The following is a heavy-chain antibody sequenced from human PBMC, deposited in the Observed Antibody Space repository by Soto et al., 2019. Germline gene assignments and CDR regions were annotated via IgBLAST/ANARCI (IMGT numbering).Heavy chain of an antibody. V-gene: IGHV4-59*01. CDR3: ARDLYVPGAIRGFYNYYGMDV. J-gene: IGHJ6*02. Sequence: SETLSLTCTVSGGSISRFYWTWIRQPPGTGLEWIGYIDNSGTTDYNPSLKSRVTISVDTSKNQFSLNLSSVTAADTAVYYCARDLYVPGAIRGFYNYYGMDVWGQGTTVTVS. CDR1: GGSISRFY. D-gene: IGHD2-2*02. CDR2: IDNSGTT.